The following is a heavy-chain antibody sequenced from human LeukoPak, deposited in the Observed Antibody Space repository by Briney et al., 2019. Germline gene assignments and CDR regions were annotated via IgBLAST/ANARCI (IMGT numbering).Heavy chain of an antibody. V-gene: IGHV3-23*01. CDR2: ISDSGGNT. CDR3: ATTKQARRYFDY. J-gene: IGHJ4*02. Sequence: GGSLRLSCVGSGFTFSNNPLSWVRQAPGKGLEWVSAISDSGGNTYYADSVRGRFTTSRDNSKNTLFLQMNTLRADDTAVYYCATTKQARRYFDYWGQGTLVTVSS. D-gene: IGHD1-1*01. CDR1: GFTFSNNP.